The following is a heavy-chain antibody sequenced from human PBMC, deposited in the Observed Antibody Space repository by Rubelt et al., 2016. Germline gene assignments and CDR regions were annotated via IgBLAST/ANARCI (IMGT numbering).Heavy chain of an antibody. CDR1: GFTFSSYA. Sequence: EVQLVESGGGVVQPGRSLRLSCAASGFTFSSYAMSWVRQAPGKGLEWVSIISGSGGSRYYADSVKGRFTISRDNSKNTWYLQMNSLRAEDTAVYDCANWEYSSSARPYYYYGMDVWGQGTTVTVSS. CDR3: ANWEYSSSARPYYYYGMDV. CDR2: ISGSGGSR. J-gene: IGHJ6*02. D-gene: IGHD6-6*01. V-gene: IGHV3-23*04.